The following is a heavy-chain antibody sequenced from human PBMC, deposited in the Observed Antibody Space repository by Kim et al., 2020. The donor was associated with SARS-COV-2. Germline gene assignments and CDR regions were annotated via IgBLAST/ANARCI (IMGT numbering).Heavy chain of an antibody. D-gene: IGHD3-16*01. V-gene: IGHV3-21*01. CDR3: ARDLKGGEAMEV. Sequence: GGSLSLSCSGTRFAFGEYTINWVRQAPGKGLEWVSSISSNSAYIYYAEPGRGRFTISRDNARITAFLQMDSLRGEDTAADYGARDLKGGEAMEVWGQATT. CDR1: RFAFGEYT. J-gene: IGHJ6*02. CDR2: ISSNSAYI.